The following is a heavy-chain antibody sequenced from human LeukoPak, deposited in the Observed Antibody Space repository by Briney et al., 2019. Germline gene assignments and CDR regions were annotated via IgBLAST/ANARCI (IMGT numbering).Heavy chain of an antibody. D-gene: IGHD5-18*01. J-gene: IGHJ4*02. CDR3: ARLHTGYSYGYPYYFDY. CDR2: IYPCDSAT. Sequence: XWXXIIYPCDSATRYSPSFHAQVTISAHKSISPAYLQWSSLKASDTAMYYCARLHTGYSYGYPYYFDYWGQGTLVTVSS. V-gene: IGHV5-51*01.